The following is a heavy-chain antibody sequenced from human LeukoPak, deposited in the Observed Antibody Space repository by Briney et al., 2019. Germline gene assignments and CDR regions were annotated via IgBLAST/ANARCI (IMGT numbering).Heavy chain of an antibody. CDR3: AKYGNSGWVIDN. V-gene: IGHV4-59*08. J-gene: IGHJ4*02. D-gene: IGHD6-19*01. Sequence: PSETLSLTCTVSGGSIGSNYWTWIRQPPGKGLEYIGYIYYTGGTNYNPSLKSRVTISVDTSKNQFSLKLSSVTAADTAVYFCAKYGNSGWVIDNWGQGTLVTVSS. CDR2: IYYTGGT. CDR1: GGSIGSNY.